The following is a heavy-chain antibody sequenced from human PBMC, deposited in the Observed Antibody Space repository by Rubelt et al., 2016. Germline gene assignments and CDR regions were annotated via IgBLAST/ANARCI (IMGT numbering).Heavy chain of an antibody. CDR2: ISAYNGNT. D-gene: IGHD4-23*01. CDR1: GYTFTSYG. Sequence: QVQLVQSGAEVKKPGASVKVSCKASGYTFTSYGISWVRQAPGQGLEWMGWISAYNGNTNYAQNLQGRCTMTTDTATSTAYMELRSLRSDDTAVYYCARDVGGNSVLYYFDYWGQGTLVTVSS. CDR3: ARDVGGNSVLYYFDY. V-gene: IGHV1-18*01. J-gene: IGHJ4*02.